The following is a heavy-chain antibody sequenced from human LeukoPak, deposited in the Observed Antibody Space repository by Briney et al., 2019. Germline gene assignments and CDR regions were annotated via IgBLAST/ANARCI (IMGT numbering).Heavy chain of an antibody. CDR1: GYSFADYW. V-gene: IGHV5-51*01. Sequence: GESLKISCKGSGYSFADYWVAWVRQMPGKGLEWMGVIYPGDSDTRYSPSFQGQVTISADKSISTAYLQWSSLKASDTAMYYCARSSTVVTQDPGYWGQGTLVTVSS. CDR2: IYPGDSDT. CDR3: ARSSTVVTQDPGY. D-gene: IGHD4-23*01. J-gene: IGHJ4*02.